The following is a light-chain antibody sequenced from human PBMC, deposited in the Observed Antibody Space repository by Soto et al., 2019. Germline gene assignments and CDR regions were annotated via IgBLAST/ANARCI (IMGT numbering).Light chain of an antibody. J-gene: IGLJ2*01. CDR2: DVT. Sequence: QSALTQPASVSGSPGQSITISCTGTSSDVGAYNYVSWYQQHPGKAPKLMIYDVTDRPSGVSDRFSGSKSANTASLTISGLQAEDEADYYCASYTRSSTLTSYTRSSTLVFGGGTKLTVL. V-gene: IGLV2-14*01. CDR3: ASYTRSSTLTSYTRSSTLV. CDR1: SSDVGAYNY.